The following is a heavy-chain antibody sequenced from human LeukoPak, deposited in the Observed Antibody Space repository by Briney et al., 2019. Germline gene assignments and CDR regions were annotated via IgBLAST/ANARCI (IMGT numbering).Heavy chain of an antibody. J-gene: IGHJ4*02. Sequence: GGSLRLSCAASGFSVSSNYVSWVRQAPGKGLEWVSAIYSGGTTYYADSVKGRFTISRDNSKNTLYLQMNSLRVEDTAVYYCARQAGATTLFEHWGQGTLVTVSS. V-gene: IGHV3-53*01. CDR1: GFSVSSNY. D-gene: IGHD1-26*01. CDR2: IYSGGTT. CDR3: ARQAGATTLFEH.